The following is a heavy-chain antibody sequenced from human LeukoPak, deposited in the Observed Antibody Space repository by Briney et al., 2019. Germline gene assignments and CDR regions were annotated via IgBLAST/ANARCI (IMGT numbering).Heavy chain of an antibody. CDR1: GYTFTSYD. J-gene: IGHJ5*02. Sequence: ASVKVSCKASGYTFTSYDINWVRQATGQGLEWMGWMNPNSGNAGYAQKFQGRVTITRNTSISTAYMELSSLRSEDTAVYYCARGRAPDWWFDPWGQGTLVTVSS. CDR3: ARGRAPDWWFDP. V-gene: IGHV1-8*03. CDR2: MNPNSGNA. D-gene: IGHD2-21*01.